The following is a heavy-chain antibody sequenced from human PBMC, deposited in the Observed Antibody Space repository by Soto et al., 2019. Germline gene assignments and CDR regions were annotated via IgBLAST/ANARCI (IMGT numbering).Heavy chain of an antibody. D-gene: IGHD3-22*01. CDR3: ARGRGYYYGRSGYYFDQ. V-gene: IGHV4-4*02. CDR2: IYHSGSI. J-gene: IGHJ4*02. CDR1: NASISSRKW. Sequence: SETLSLTCTVSNASISSRKWWTLVRQTPGKGLEWIGEIYHSGSINHNPSLKSRVTMSVDKSKNQFSLKMTSVTAADTGVYYCARGRGYYYGRSGYYFDQWGQGALVTVSS.